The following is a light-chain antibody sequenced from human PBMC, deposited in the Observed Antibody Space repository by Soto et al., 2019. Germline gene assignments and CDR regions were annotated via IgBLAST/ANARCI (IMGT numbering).Light chain of an antibody. Sequence: QPVLTQSPSASASLGASVKLTCTLSSGHSSYAIAWHQQQPEKGPRYLMKLNSDGSHSKGDGIPDRFSGSSSGAERYLTISRLQSEDEADYCCQTWGTGIGVFGGGTQLTVL. J-gene: IGLJ3*02. CDR2: LNSDGSH. CDR1: SGHSSYA. V-gene: IGLV4-69*01. CDR3: QTWGTGIGV.